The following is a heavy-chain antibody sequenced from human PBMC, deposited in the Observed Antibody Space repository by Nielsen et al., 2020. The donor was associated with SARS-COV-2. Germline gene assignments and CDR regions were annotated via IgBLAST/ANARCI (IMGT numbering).Heavy chain of an antibody. D-gene: IGHD1-26*01. CDR3: AKFRGVGFDY. CDR2: ISYDGSNK. V-gene: IGHV3-33*05. CDR1: GFTFSSYG. J-gene: IGHJ4*02. Sequence: GESLKISCAASGFTFSSYGMHWVRQAPGKGLEWVAVISYDGSNKYYADSVKGRFTISRDNSKNTLYLQMNSLRAEDTAVYYCAKFRGVGFDYWGQGTLVTVSS.